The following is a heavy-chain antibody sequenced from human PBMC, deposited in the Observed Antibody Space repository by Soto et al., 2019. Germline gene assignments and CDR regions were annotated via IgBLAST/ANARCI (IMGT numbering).Heavy chain of an antibody. CDR3: ARGLIAGSHYSGGWYYFDS. V-gene: IGHV4-34*01. CDR2: IDHSGSA. D-gene: IGHD1-26*01. J-gene: IGHJ4*02. CDR1: GGSFSDYI. Sequence: QVQLQQSGAGLLKPSETLSLTCDVYGGSFSDYIWTWIRQTPGKGLQWIGQIDHSGSANYNPSLKRRVTIPVHPASSQCSLELSSVTAADTAVYYCARGLIAGSHYSGGWYYFDSWGQGTQVTVSS.